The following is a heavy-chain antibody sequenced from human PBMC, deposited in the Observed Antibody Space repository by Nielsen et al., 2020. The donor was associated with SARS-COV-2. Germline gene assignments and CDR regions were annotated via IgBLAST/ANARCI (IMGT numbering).Heavy chain of an antibody. CDR2: ISGSGGST. Sequence: GESLKISCAASGFTFSSYAMSWVRQAPGKGLEWVSAISGSGGSTYYADSVKGRFTISRDNSKNTLYLQMNSLRAEDTAVYYCARDKAAEGVYYYYYGMDVWGQGTTVTVSS. CDR1: GFTFSSYA. D-gene: IGHD2-8*01. V-gene: IGHV3-23*01. CDR3: ARDKAAEGVYYYYYGMDV. J-gene: IGHJ6*02.